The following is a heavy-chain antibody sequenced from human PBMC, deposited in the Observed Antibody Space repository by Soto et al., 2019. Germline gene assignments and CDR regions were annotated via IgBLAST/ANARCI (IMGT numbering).Heavy chain of an antibody. CDR2: IYYSGST. CDR3: AREKETRYFGWLINWFDP. D-gene: IGHD3-9*01. V-gene: IGHV4-61*01. CDR1: GGFVSSGSYY. Sequence: SETLSLTCTVSGGFVSSGSYYWSWIRQPPGKGLEWIGYIYYSGSTNYNPSLKSRVTISVDTSKNQFSLKLSSVTAADTAVYYCAREKETRYFGWLINWFDPWGQGTLVTVSS. J-gene: IGHJ5*02.